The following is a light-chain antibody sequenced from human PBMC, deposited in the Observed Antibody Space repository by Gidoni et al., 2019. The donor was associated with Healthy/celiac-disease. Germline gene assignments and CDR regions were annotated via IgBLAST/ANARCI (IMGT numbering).Light chain of an antibody. Sequence: SVLTQDPAVSVALGQTVRITCQGDSLRSYYASWYQQKPGPAPVLVIYGKNNRPSGIPDRFSGSSSGNTASLTITGSQAEDEADYYCNSRDSSGNHVVFGGGTKLTVL. CDR1: SLRSYY. V-gene: IGLV3-19*01. J-gene: IGLJ2*01. CDR2: GKN. CDR3: NSRDSSGNHVV.